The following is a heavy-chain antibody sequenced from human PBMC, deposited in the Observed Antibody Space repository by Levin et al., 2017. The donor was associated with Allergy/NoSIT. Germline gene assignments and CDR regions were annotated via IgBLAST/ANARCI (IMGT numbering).Heavy chain of an antibody. Sequence: GESLKISCVASGFSFRSYWMNWVRQAPGKGVEWVANIKQDGSEKYYVDSVRGRFTISRDNAKNSLFVQMTSLRAEDTGIYDCAGGSGWLIDYWGQGTLVTVSS. CDR1: GFSFRSYW. V-gene: IGHV3-7*01. D-gene: IGHD6-19*01. CDR2: IKQDGSEK. CDR3: AGGSGWLIDY. J-gene: IGHJ4*02.